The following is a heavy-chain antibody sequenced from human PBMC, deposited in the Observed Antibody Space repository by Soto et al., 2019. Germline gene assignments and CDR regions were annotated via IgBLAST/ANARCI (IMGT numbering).Heavy chain of an antibody. V-gene: IGHV3-30*03. CDR1: GFPFYNYG. CDR3: AREFESY. CDR2: ISFDGTTK. D-gene: IGHD3-9*01. Sequence: GGSLRLSCAGSGFPFYNYGINWVRQAPGKGLEWVAIISFDGTTKVYADSVQGRFTISRDNSKNTVFLQMNGLRVEDTAVYYCAREFESYWGQGTLVTVSS. J-gene: IGHJ4*02.